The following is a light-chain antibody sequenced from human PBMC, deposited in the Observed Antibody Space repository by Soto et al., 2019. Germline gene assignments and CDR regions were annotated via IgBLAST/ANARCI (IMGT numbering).Light chain of an antibody. CDR2: GAS. CDR3: QQFNTYPPIT. CDR1: QSIGSN. J-gene: IGKJ5*01. V-gene: IGKV3-15*01. Sequence: EIVLTQSPDTLSVSPGESATLSCRASQSIGSNLAWYQQKPGQPPRLLIYGASTRATGIPATFSGSGSGTEFTLTVSSLQSEDFAVYYCQQFNTYPPITFGQGTRLEIK.